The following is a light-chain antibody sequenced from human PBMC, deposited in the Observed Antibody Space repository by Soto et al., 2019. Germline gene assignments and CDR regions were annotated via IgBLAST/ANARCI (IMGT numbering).Light chain of an antibody. CDR1: QNVYNN. Sequence: EIVMTQSPATLSVSPGEGATLSCKASQNVYNNLAWYQQRPGQPPRLLIYDASTRATGISARFSGSGYGTEFTLTISSLQSEDFAVDFCQQCRNWPLTFGGGTNVDIK. CDR2: DAS. V-gene: IGKV3-15*01. CDR3: QQCRNWPLT. J-gene: IGKJ4*01.